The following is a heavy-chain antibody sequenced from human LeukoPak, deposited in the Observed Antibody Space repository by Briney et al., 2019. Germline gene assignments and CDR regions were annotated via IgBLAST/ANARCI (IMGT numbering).Heavy chain of an antibody. J-gene: IGHJ4*02. Sequence: ASVKVSCKASGYTFTGYYMHWVRQAPGRGLEWMGWINPNSGGTNYAQKFQGRVTMTRDTSISTAYMELSRLRSDDTAVYYCARDRARWGSKTFGYWGQGTLVTVSS. V-gene: IGHV1-2*02. D-gene: IGHD3-16*01. CDR3: ARDRARWGSKTFGY. CDR2: INPNSGGT. CDR1: GYTFTGYY.